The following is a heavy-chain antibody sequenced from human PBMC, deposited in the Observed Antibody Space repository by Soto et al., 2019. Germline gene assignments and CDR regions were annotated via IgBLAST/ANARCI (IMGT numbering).Heavy chain of an antibody. V-gene: IGHV3-7*03. D-gene: IGHD6-19*01. Sequence: PGGSLRLSCIASEFTFISSFMGWVRQAPGKGLEWVANINQDGSGTYYVDSVKGRFTISRDNAKNPLYLQMNSLRAEHTAVYYCARSFRGSCRYFFDHWRQVTLVTASS. J-gene: IGHJ4*02. CDR3: ARSFRGSCRYFFDH. CDR2: INQDGSGT. CDR1: EFTFISSF.